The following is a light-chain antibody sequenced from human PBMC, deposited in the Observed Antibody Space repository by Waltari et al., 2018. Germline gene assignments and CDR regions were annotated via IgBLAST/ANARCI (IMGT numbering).Light chain of an antibody. CDR2: RAS. CDR3: QQYDDWPRT. V-gene: IGKV3-15*01. CDR1: QSVGTS. J-gene: IGKJ1*01. Sequence: EIVMTQSPASLSVSPGDRVTLSCRASQSVGTSLAGYQQRPGRAPRLLVYRASTRASDIPARCSGSSSGTDFTLSISTRQSEDFAVYYCQQYDDWPRTFGQGTKVEIK.